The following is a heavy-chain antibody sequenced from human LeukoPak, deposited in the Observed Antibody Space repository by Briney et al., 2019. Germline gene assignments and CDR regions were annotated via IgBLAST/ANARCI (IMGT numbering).Heavy chain of an antibody. Sequence: GESLKISCKGSGYSFTSYWIGWVRQMPGKGLEWMGIIYPGDSDTRYSPSFQGQVTISADKSISAAYLQWSSLRASDSGIYFCARALYCNNAVCKWFDPWGQGTLVTVSS. CDR2: IYPGDSDT. CDR3: ARALYCNNAVCKWFDP. D-gene: IGHD2/OR15-2a*01. V-gene: IGHV5-51*01. J-gene: IGHJ5*02. CDR1: GYSFTSYW.